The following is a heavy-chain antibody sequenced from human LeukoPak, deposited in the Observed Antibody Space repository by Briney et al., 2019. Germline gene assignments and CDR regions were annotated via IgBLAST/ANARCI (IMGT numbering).Heavy chain of an antibody. CDR1: GYTFTGYY. CDR3: ARADGSGSFYGMDV. Sequence: ASVRVSCKASGYTFTGYYMHWVRQAPGQGLEWMGWINPNSGGTNYAQKFQGWVTMTRDTSISTAYMELSRLRSDDTAVYYCARADGSGSFYGMDVWGQGTTVTVSS. V-gene: IGHV1-2*04. J-gene: IGHJ6*02. D-gene: IGHD3-10*01. CDR2: INPNSGGT.